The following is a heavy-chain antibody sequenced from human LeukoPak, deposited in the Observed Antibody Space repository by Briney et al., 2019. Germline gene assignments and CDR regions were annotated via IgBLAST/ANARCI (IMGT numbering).Heavy chain of an antibody. J-gene: IGHJ4*02. CDR2: IKSKTDGGTT. CDR3: TMYNYDLEGFDY. D-gene: IGHD3/OR15-3a*01. V-gene: IGHV3-15*01. Sequence: AGGSLRLSCAASGFTFSNAKMSWVRQAPGKGPEWVGRIKSKTDGGTTDYAAPVKGRFTISRDDSKNTLYLEMNSLKSEDTAVYYCTMYNYDLEGFDYWGQGTLVTVSS. CDR1: GFTFSNAK.